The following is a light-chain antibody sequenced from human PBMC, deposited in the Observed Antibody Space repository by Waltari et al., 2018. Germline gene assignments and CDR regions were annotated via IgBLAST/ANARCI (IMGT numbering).Light chain of an antibody. V-gene: IGKV3-20*01. CDR2: AES. CDR1: ESVSSSH. J-gene: IGKJ4*01. Sequence: EIVLTQSPGTLSLSPGERATLSCRASESVSSSHLAWYQQKPGQAPRLRIYAESYRATGIPDRFSGSGSGTDFTLTISRLEPEDFAVYYCQQFGSSPFTFGGGTKVEIK. CDR3: QQFGSSPFT.